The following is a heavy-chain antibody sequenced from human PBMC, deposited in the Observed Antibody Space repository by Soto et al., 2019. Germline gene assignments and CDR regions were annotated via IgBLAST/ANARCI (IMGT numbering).Heavy chain of an antibody. CDR3: ARDQEGGSYGMDV. J-gene: IGHJ6*02. V-gene: IGHV3-30-3*01. D-gene: IGHD1-26*01. CDR1: GFTFNSYA. CDR2: ISYDGSNK. Sequence: QVQMVESGGGMVQPGRSLRLSCVVSGFTFNSYAMDWVRQAPGKGLEWVAVISYDGSNKYYADSVKGQFTISRDNSKNTLYLQMNSLRAEDTAVYYCARDQEGGSYGMDVWGQGTTVTVSS.